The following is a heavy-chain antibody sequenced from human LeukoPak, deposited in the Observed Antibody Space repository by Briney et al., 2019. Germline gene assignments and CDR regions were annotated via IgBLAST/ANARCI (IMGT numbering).Heavy chain of an antibody. CDR3: ARAAQGRGATEPIDY. Sequence: GWSLTLSRLASLWTLRSYSMITVPQAPGKELQWVSSISSISSHIYYADSVKGRFTISRDNAKNSLYLQMNSLRAEDTAVYYWARAAQGRGATEPIDYWGQGTLVTVSS. V-gene: IGHV3-21*01. CDR1: LWTLRSYS. D-gene: IGHD1-26*01. CDR2: ISSISSHI. J-gene: IGHJ4*02.